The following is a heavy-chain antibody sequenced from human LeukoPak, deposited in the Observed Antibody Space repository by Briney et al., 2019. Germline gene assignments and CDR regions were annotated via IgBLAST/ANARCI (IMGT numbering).Heavy chain of an antibody. CDR2: ISGSGGST. Sequence: GGSLRLSCAASGFTFSSYAMSWVRQAPGKGLEWVSAISGSGGSTYYADSVKGRFTISRDNSKNTLYLQMNSLRAEDTAVYHCAKAPPTFDYDFWSGYQLYYMDVWGKGTTVTVSS. CDR1: GFTFSSYA. D-gene: IGHD3-3*01. CDR3: AKAPPTFDYDFWSGYQLYYMDV. J-gene: IGHJ6*03. V-gene: IGHV3-23*01.